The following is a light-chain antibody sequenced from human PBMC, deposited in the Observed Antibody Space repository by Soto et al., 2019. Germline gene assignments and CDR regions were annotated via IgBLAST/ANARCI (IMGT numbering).Light chain of an antibody. CDR2: GAS. V-gene: IGKV3-15*01. CDR3: QQYINWPRT. Sequence: EIVMTQSPATLSVSPGERATLSCRASESVSSNLAWYQQRPGQAPRLLIIGASTRAPGIPARFSGRGSGTEFTLTISSLQSEDFAVYYCQQYINWPRTFGQGTNAEIK. CDR1: ESVSSN. J-gene: IGKJ1*01.